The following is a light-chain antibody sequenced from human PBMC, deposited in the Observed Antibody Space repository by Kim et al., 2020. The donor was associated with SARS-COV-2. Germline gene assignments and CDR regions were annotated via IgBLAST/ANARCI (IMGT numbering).Light chain of an antibody. CDR1: QSLSRY. J-gene: IGKJ4*01. Sequence: SLPPGETAAPSCRASQSLSRYLVWYQQKPGQPPRLLIYDVSNRATGIPARFSGSGSGTDFTLTISSLQPEDSAVYYCQQRTTWPLTFGGGTKLEI. CDR2: DVS. V-gene: IGKV3-11*01. CDR3: QQRTTWPLT.